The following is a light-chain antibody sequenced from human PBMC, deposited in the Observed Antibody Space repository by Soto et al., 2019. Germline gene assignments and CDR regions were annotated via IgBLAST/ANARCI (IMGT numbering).Light chain of an antibody. Sequence: EIVLTQSPGTLSLSPGERATLSCRASQSVSSNYLAWYQQKPGQAPRLLIYGASSRATGIPDRFSGSGSGTDFTLTINRLEPEDFAVYYCQRYGSSQFTFGPGTKVDIK. CDR2: GAS. CDR1: QSVSSNY. J-gene: IGKJ3*01. V-gene: IGKV3-20*01. CDR3: QRYGSSQFT.